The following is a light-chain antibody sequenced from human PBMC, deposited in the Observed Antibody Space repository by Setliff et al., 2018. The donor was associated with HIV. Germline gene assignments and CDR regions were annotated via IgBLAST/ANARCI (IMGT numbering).Light chain of an antibody. CDR1: SSNVGNNY. V-gene: IGLV1-51*01. CDR2: DNN. J-gene: IGLJ1*01. Sequence: QSVLTQPPSVSAAPGQKVTISCSGSSSNVGNNYVSWYQQVPGTAPKLLIYDNNKRPSGIPDRFSGSKSGTSATLGITGLQTGDVADYYCGKWASSLSAGWVFGTGTKVTVL. CDR3: GKWASSLSAGWV.